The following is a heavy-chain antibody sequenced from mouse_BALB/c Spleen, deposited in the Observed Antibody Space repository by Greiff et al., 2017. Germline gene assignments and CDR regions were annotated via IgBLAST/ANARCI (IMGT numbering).Heavy chain of an antibody. J-gene: IGHJ1*01. CDR3: ARGKYGNLYWYFDV. D-gene: IGHD2-10*02. CDR2: IYPGDGDT. V-gene: IGHV1-87*01. CDR1: GYTFTSYW. Sequence: QVQLQQSGAELARPGASVKLSCKASGYTFTSYWMQWVKQRPGQGLAWIGAIYPGDGDTRYTQKFKGKATLTADKSSSTAYMQLSSLASEDSAVYYCARGKYGNLYWYFDVWGAGTTVTVSS.